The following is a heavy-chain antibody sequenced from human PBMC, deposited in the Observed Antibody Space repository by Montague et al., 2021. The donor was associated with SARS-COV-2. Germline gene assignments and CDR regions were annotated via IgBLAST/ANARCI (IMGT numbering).Heavy chain of an antibody. V-gene: IGHV4-4*07. D-gene: IGHD3-16*01. CDR2: ICTSGST. CDR1: GVSITSYY. J-gene: IGHJ4*02. Sequence: SETLSLTCSVSGVSITSYYWSWVCQPAGKGLEWICHICTSGSTNSSPSLTSRVRLSIDNPKNQFSLTLGSLTAADTAVYYCVRDGGNWYYFDYWGQGTLVTVSS. CDR3: VRDGGNWYYFDY.